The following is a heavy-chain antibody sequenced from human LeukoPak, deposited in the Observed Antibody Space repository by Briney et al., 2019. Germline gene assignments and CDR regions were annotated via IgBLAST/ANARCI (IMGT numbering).Heavy chain of an antibody. V-gene: IGHV1-8*01. Sequence: ASVKVSYKASGYTFTSYDINWVRQATGQGLEWMGWMNPNSGNTGYAQKFQGRVTMTRNTSISTAYMELSSLRSEDTAVYYCARGFSVYDYVWGSYRYPDYWGQGTLVTVSS. CDR3: ARGFSVYDYVWGSYRYPDY. CDR2: MNPNSGNT. J-gene: IGHJ4*02. CDR1: GYTFTSYD. D-gene: IGHD3-16*02.